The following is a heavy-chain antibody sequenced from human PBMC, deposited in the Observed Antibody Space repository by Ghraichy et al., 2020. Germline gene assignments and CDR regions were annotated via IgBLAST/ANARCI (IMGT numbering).Heavy chain of an antibody. CDR2: IRSDGSYT. Sequence: GESLNISCAASGFTLSNYWMHWVRQAPGKGLVWVSRIRSDGSYTIYADSVKGRFTISRDNAKNTLYLQMNSLRAEDTAVYYCAREYCSGGSCYFGTGGSHFDYWGQGTLVTVSS. J-gene: IGHJ4*02. D-gene: IGHD2-15*01. V-gene: IGHV3-74*01. CDR3: AREYCSGGSCYFGTGGSHFDY. CDR1: GFTLSNYW.